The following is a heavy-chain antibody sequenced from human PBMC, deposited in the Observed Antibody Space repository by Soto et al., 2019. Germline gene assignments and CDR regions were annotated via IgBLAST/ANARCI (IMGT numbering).Heavy chain of an antibody. CDR2: IMPIFGTA. CDR3: VSPMGSSGYYRA. CDR1: GGTFSSYT. J-gene: IGHJ4*02. V-gene: IGHV1-69*01. D-gene: IGHD3-22*01. Sequence: QVQLVQSGAEVKKPGSSVKVSCKASGGTFSSYTISWVRQAPGQGLEWMGGIMPIFGTANYAQKFQGRVTIPADESTSTAYMELSSLRSEDTVVYYCVSPMGSSGYYRAWGQGTLVTVSS.